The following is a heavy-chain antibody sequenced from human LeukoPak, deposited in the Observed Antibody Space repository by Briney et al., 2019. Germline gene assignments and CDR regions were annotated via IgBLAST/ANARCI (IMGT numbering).Heavy chain of an antibody. CDR1: KFTFSHYG. V-gene: IGHV3-30*18. D-gene: IGHD3-22*01. Sequence: QPGGALRLSCTASKFTFSHYGMQWVRQAPGKGLEWVAVISSDGSIKVYADSVKGRFTISRDNSKNTLYLQMNSLRAEDTAVYYCAKDFGDYYYDSSGHFDYWGQGTLVTVSS. CDR3: AKDFGDYYYDSSGHFDY. J-gene: IGHJ4*02. CDR2: ISSDGSIK.